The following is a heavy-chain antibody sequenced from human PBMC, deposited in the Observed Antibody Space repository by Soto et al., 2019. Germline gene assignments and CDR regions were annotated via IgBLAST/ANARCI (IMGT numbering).Heavy chain of an antibody. V-gene: IGHV4-39*01. CDR1: GGSISSSSYY. CDR3: ARQWWLVPRYYGMDV. CDR2: IYYSGST. D-gene: IGHD6-19*01. J-gene: IGHJ6*02. Sequence: QLQLQESGPGLVKPSETLSLTCTVSGGSISSSSYYWGWIRQPPGKGLEWIGSIYYSGSTYYNPSLKSRVTISVDTSKSQFSLKLSSVTAADTAVYYCARQWWLVPRYYGMDVWGQGTTVTVSS.